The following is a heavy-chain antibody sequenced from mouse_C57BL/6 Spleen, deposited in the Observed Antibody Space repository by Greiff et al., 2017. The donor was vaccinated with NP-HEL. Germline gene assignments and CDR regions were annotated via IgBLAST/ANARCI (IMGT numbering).Heavy chain of an antibody. D-gene: IGHD3-1*01. CDR3: TSGIWEGAWFAY. J-gene: IGHJ3*01. V-gene: IGHV1-15*01. Sequence: QVQLQQSGAELVRPGASVTLSCKASGYTFTDYEMHWVKQTPVHGLEWIGAIDPETGGTAYNQKFKGKAILTADQSSSTAYMELRSLTSEDSAVYYCTSGIWEGAWFAYWGQGTLVTVSA. CDR1: GYTFTDYE. CDR2: IDPETGGT.